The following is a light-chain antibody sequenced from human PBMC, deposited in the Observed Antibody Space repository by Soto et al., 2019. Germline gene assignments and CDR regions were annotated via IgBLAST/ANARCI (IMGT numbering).Light chain of an antibody. Sequence: EIVLTQSPGTLSLSPGERATLSCRASQSVSSSFLAWYQQKPGQAPRLLIYDASSRATGIPARFSGSGSGTDFTLTISSLEPEDFAVYYCQQRSNWPRTFGQGTKVDI. CDR2: DAS. CDR1: QSVSSSF. CDR3: QQRSNWPRT. J-gene: IGKJ1*01. V-gene: IGKV3D-20*02.